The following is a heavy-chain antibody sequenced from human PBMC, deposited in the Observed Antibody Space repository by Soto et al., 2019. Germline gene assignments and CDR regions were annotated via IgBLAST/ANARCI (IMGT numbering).Heavy chain of an antibody. V-gene: IGHV1-18*01. CDR2: VSTNNADT. Sequence: QVQLVQSGPEVKMPGASVKVSCKTSGYTFTAYGLAWLRQAPGQRPEWMGWVSTNNADTNYAQKFQGRVTMTTDTSTTTTYMEVRSLRSDDTAVYYCARELNTEPSAYYSFAYWGQGTLVTVSS. J-gene: IGHJ4*02. D-gene: IGHD3-22*01. CDR1: GYTFTAYG. CDR3: ARELNTEPSAYYSFAY.